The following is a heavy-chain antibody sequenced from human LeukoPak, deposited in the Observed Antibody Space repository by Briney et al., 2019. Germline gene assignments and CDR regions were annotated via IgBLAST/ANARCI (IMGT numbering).Heavy chain of an antibody. CDR3: ARDKWNDFWSGGNFDY. J-gene: IGHJ4*02. Sequence: PGGSLRLSCEVSGFTFSSYDMHWVRHTTGKGLEWVSGIGTTGDTHYPDSVKGRFTISRDNAKNSLYLQMNSLRAEDTAVYYCARDKWNDFWSGGNFDYWGQGTLVTVSS. CDR2: IGTTGDT. V-gene: IGHV3-13*01. CDR1: GFTFSSYD. D-gene: IGHD3-3*01.